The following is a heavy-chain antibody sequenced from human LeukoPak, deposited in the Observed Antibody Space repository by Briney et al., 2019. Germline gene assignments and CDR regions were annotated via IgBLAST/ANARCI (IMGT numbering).Heavy chain of an antibody. CDR2: WHHSGIT. J-gene: IGHJ4*02. CDR1: GASIISGNYF. Sequence: SETLSLTCTVSGASIISGNYFWGWVRQAPGKRLEWIGSWHHSGITDYNPSVRNRVTISADTSKNQFSLKLTSVTAADSGLYFCARQYEYWGQGTLVTVSS. CDR3: ARQYEY. V-gene: IGHV4-39*01.